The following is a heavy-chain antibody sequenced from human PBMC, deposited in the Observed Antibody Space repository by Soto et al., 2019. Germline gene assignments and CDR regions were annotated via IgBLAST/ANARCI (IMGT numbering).Heavy chain of an antibody. CDR3: ASLSGYRYYFDY. Sequence: QQQLQESGSGLVKPLETLSLACTVSGLSIDRGAYSWSWIRQPPGKGLEWVGSISQGGDTYYNPSLTGRVTISVDRPRNQFSLNLTSVTAADTAVYYCASLSGYRYYFDYWGQGILVTVSS. CDR1: GLSIDRGAYS. CDR2: ISQGGDT. J-gene: IGHJ4*02. D-gene: IGHD2-15*01. V-gene: IGHV4-30-2*01.